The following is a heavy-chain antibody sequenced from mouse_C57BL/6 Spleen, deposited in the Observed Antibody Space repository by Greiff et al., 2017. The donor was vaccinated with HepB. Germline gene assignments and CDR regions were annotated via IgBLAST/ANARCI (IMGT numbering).Heavy chain of an antibody. Sequence: VQLQQSGAELVRPGASVKLSCTASGFNIKDDYMHWVKQRPEQGLEWIGWIDPENGDTEYASKFQGKATITADPSSNTAYLQLSSLTSEDTAVYYCTTETGTDDYWGQGTTLTVSS. D-gene: IGHD4-1*01. CDR2: IDPENGDT. V-gene: IGHV14-4*01. CDR1: GFNIKDDY. CDR3: TTETGTDDY. J-gene: IGHJ2*01.